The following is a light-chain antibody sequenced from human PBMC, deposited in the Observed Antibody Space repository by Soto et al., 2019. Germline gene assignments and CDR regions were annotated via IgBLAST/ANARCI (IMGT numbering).Light chain of an antibody. CDR1: SSDVGTYNL. CDR3: ISYASGSTHV. J-gene: IGLJ1*01. CDR2: EVS. Sequence: QSVLTQPASVSGSPGQSITISCTGSSSDVGTYNLVSWYQQHPGKAPKLMIYEVSKRPSGVSDRFSGSKSGNTASLTISGLQADDEDDYYCISYASGSTHVFGHGTKLTVL. V-gene: IGLV2-23*02.